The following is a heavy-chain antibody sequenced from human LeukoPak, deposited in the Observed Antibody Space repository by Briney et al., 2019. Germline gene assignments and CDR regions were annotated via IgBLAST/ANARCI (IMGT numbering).Heavy chain of an antibody. V-gene: IGHV5-51*01. J-gene: IGHJ4*02. D-gene: IGHD3-10*01. CDR1: GYTFSTYW. CDR3: ARDMVRGGALDY. Sequence: GESLKISCKASGYTFSTYWIAWVLQMPGKGLEWMGIIYPGDSDARYSPSFQGHITISVDKSRSIAYLQWNNLRTSDTAIYYCARDMVRGGALDYSGPGTLVTVSS. CDR2: IYPGDSDA.